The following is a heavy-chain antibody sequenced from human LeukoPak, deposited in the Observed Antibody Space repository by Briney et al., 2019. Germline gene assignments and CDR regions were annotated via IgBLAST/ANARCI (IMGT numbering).Heavy chain of an antibody. CDR2: IHSGDST. V-gene: IGHV3-53*05. Sequence: GGSLRLSCAASGFTVGSNYMSWVRQAPGKGLEWVSGIHSGDSTYYADSVKGRITISRDNSKNTLFLQMNSLRPEDTALYYCAREITIFGVVIQRYDAFDIWGQGTMVTASS. CDR3: AREITIFGVVIQRYDAFDI. D-gene: IGHD3-3*01. J-gene: IGHJ3*02. CDR1: GFTVGSNY.